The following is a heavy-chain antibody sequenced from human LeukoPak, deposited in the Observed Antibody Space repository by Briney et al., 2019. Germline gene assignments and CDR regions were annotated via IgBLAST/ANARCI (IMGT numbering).Heavy chain of an antibody. J-gene: IGHJ4*02. Sequence: PGGSLRLSCVGSGFTFSRDAMSWVRQAPGKGLEWVSAISGSGGSTYYADSVKGRFTISRDNSKNTLYLQMNSLRAEDTAVYYCAKDRDVYSYGTELDYWGQGTLVTVSS. D-gene: IGHD5-18*01. CDR3: AKDRDVYSYGTELDY. CDR1: GFTFSRDA. V-gene: IGHV3-23*01. CDR2: ISGSGGST.